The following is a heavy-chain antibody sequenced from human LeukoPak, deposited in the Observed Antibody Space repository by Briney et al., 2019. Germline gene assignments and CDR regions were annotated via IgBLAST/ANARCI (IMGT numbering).Heavy chain of an antibody. CDR1: GYTLTQLS. CDR2: FDVEDGEI. CDR3: ATNRQIMILGVVIMPAFDI. V-gene: IGHV1-24*01. D-gene: IGHD3-3*01. J-gene: IGHJ3*02. Sequence: ASVKVSCKVSGYTLTQLSVHWVRQAPGKGLEWMGGFDVEDGEIIYAQKFQGRVTMTEDTSTDTSYMELSSLRSEDTAVYYCATNRQIMILGVVIMPAFDIWGQGTMVTVSS.